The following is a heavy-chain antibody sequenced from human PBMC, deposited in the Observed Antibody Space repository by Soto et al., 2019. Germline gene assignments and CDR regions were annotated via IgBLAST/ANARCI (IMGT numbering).Heavy chain of an antibody. Sequence: QVQLQESGPGLVKPSQTLSLTCTVSAGSISSGGYYWSWIRQHPGKGLEWIGYIYYSGSTYYNPSLKSRVTISVDTSKNQFSLKLSSVTAADTAVSYCARSGYSYGPNPLLYWGQGTLVTVSS. CDR1: AGSISSGGYY. CDR3: ARSGYSYGPNPLLY. D-gene: IGHD5-18*01. V-gene: IGHV4-31*03. CDR2: IYYSGST. J-gene: IGHJ4*02.